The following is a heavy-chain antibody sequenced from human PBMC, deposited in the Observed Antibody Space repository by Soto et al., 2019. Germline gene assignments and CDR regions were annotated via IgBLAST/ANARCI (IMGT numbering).Heavy chain of an antibody. J-gene: IGHJ4*02. Sequence: QVQLVQSGAEVKKSGSSVRVSCKAPGGTFSNYAMSWVRQAPGQGLEWMGGINPIFGTVNYAQKFQGRVKITADKSTITGYMELSSMSTEDTSVYSCARAIGGDSSDGSCLFDYWGQGTLVTVSS. CDR1: GGTFSNYA. CDR3: ARAIGGDSSDGSCLFDY. V-gene: IGHV1-69*06. D-gene: IGHD2-15*01. CDR2: INPIFGTV.